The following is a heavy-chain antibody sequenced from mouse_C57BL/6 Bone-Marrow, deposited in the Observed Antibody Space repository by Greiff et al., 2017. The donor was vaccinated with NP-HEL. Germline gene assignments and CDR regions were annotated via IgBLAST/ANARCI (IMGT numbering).Heavy chain of an antibody. CDR3: ARYYGSSYGFAY. CDR2: ISYDGSN. Sequence: ESGPGLVKPSQSLSLTCSVTGYSITSGYYWNWIRQFPGNKLEWMGYISYDGSNNYNPSLKNRISITRDTSKNQFFLKLNSVTTEDTATYDCARYYGSSYGFAYWGQGTLVTVSA. J-gene: IGHJ3*01. V-gene: IGHV3-6*01. D-gene: IGHD1-1*01. CDR1: GYSITSGYY.